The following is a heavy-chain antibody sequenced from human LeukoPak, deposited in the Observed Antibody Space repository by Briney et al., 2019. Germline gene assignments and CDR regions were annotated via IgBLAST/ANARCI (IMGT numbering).Heavy chain of an antibody. J-gene: IGHJ4*02. Sequence: ASVKVSCKASGYTFTSYYMNWVRQAPGQGLEWMGIINPSGGSTSYAQKFQGRVTMTRDTSTSTVYMELSSLRSEDTAVYYCARRVLYDSGNYYNPLGYWGQGTLVTVSS. CDR1: GYTFTSYY. V-gene: IGHV1-46*01. CDR2: INPSGGST. D-gene: IGHD3-10*01. CDR3: ARRVLYDSGNYYNPLGY.